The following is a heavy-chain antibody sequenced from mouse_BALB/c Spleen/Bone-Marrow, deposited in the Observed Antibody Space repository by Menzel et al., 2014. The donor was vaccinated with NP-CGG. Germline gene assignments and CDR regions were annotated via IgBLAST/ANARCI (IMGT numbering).Heavy chain of an antibody. J-gene: IGHJ4*01. CDR3: ARRGWFYAMDY. Sequence: VQLKDSGGGLVQPGGSLKLSCATSGFTFSDYYMYWVRQTPEKRLEWVAYISNGGGSTYYPDTVKGRFTISRDNAKNTLYLQMSRLKSEDAAMYYCARRGWFYAMDYWGQGTSVTVSS. CDR1: GFTFSDYY. D-gene: IGHD3-3*01. CDR2: ISNGGGST. V-gene: IGHV5-12*02.